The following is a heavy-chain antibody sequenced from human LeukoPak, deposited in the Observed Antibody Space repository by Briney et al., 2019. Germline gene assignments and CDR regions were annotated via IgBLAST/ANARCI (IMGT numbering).Heavy chain of an antibody. CDR1: GDSIRSHY. J-gene: IGHJ4*02. D-gene: IGHD5-18*01. CDR3: ARDGRRGYSYGSTGFDF. CDR2: IYYSGST. Sequence: PSETLSLTCTVSGDSIRSHYWSWIRQPPGKGLEWIGYIYYSGSTNYNPSLESRVTISVDTSNNQFSLKLSSVTAADTAVYYCARDGRRGYSYGSTGFDFWGQGTLVIVSS. V-gene: IGHV4-59*11.